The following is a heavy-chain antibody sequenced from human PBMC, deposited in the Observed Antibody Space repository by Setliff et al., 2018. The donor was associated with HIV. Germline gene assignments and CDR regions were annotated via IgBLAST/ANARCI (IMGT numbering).Heavy chain of an antibody. V-gene: IGHV3-7*01. CDR2: IKEDGTEK. J-gene: IGHJ4*02. CDR1: GFTFTTYW. CDR3: ARLSTWGFY. D-gene: IGHD7-27*01. Sequence: GGSLRLSCAASGFTFTTYWMSWVRQAPGKGLEWVASIKEDGTEKFYADSVKGRFTFSRDNAENSLYLQMNSLRAEDTAVYFCARLSTWGFYWGQGTLVTVSS.